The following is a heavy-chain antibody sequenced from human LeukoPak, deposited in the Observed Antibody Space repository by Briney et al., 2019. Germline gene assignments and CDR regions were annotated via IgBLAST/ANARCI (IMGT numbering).Heavy chain of an antibody. Sequence: PGGSLRLSCAASGFTFSGYAISWVRQAPGKGLEWVSAISGSGGSTYYADSVKGRFTISRDNSKNTLYLQMNSLRAEDTAVYYCAKLIVVVIATRYYFDYWGQGTLVTVSS. D-gene: IGHD2-21*01. CDR2: ISGSGGST. CDR3: AKLIVVVIATRYYFDY. V-gene: IGHV3-23*01. CDR1: GFTFSGYA. J-gene: IGHJ4*02.